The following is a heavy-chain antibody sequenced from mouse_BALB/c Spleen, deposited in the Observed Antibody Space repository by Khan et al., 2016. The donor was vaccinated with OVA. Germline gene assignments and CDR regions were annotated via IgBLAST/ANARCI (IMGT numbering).Heavy chain of an antibody. V-gene: IGHV3-2*02. CDR1: GYSITSDYA. CDR2: LSYSGST. CDR3: ARSIMAN. J-gene: IGHJ2*01. Sequence: DVKLQESGPGLVKPSQSLSLTCTVTGYSITSDYAWNWIRQFPGNKLEWMGYLSYSGSTSYNPSLKSRISITRDTSKNQFFLQLNSVTTEDTATYFCARSIMANWGQGTTLTVSS.